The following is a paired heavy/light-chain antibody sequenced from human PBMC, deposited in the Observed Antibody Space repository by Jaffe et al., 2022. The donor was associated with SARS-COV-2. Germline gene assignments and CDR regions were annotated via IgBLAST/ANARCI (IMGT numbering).Light chain of an antibody. CDR3: QQYYGTPLA. Sequence: DIVMTQSPDSLAVSLGERATINCKSSQSVLYSSNNKNYLAWYQQKPGQPPKLLIYWASTRESGVPDRFSGSGSGTDFTLTISSLQAEDVAVYYCQQYYGTPLAFGGGTKVEIK. V-gene: IGKV4-1*01. J-gene: IGKJ4*01. CDR2: WAS. CDR1: QSVLYSSNNKNY.
Heavy chain of an antibody. CDR1: GFTFSSYA. CDR2: ISGSGGST. J-gene: IGHJ4*02. CDR3: ASLGVKDPSGGRRPDY. V-gene: IGHV3-23*04. D-gene: IGHD3-16*01. Sequence: EVQLVESGGGLVQPGGSLRLSCAASGFTFSSYAMSWVRQAPGKGLEWVSAISGSGGSTYYADSVKGRFTISRDNSKNTLYLQMNSLRAEDTAVYYCASLGVKDPSGGRRPDYWGQGTLVTVSS.